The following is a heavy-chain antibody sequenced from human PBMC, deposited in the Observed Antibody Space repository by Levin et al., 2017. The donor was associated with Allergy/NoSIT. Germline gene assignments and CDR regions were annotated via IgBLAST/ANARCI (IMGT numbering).Heavy chain of an antibody. J-gene: IGHJ3*02. Sequence: SCVASGFTFSTFGMTWVRQAPGKGLEWVSAITGSDGRTFYADSARGRFIISRDNSRNALCLQINSLRDEDTAVYYCAKFGAFDIWGQGTMVTVSS. V-gene: IGHV3-23*01. CDR2: ITGSDGRT. CDR1: GFTFSTFG. CDR3: AKFGAFDI. D-gene: IGHD3-10*01.